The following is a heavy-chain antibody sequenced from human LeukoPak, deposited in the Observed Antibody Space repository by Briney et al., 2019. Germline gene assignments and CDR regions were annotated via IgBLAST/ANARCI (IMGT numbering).Heavy chain of an antibody. Sequence: SQTLSLTCTVSGGSISSGGYYWSWIRQHPGKGLEWIGYIYYSGSTYYNPSLKGRVTISVDTSKNQFSLKLNSVTAADTAVYYCARGLEYSSSPHFDYWGQGTLVTVSS. CDR3: ARGLEYSSSPHFDY. D-gene: IGHD6-6*01. V-gene: IGHV4-31*03. CDR1: GGSISSGGYY. CDR2: IYYSGST. J-gene: IGHJ4*02.